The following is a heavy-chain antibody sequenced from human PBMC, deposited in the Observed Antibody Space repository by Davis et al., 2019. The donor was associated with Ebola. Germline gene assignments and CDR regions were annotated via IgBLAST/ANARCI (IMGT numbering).Heavy chain of an antibody. V-gene: IGHV3-21*01. D-gene: IGHD1-26*01. Sequence: PGGSLRLSCAASGFTFRSYAMNWVRQTPGKGLEWVSGISGVGYNTYYADSVKGRFTISRDNAKNSLYLQMNSLRGEDTAVYYCAREGREASGMDVWGQGTTVTVSS. CDR1: GFTFRSYA. CDR2: ISGVGYNT. J-gene: IGHJ6*02. CDR3: AREGREASGMDV.